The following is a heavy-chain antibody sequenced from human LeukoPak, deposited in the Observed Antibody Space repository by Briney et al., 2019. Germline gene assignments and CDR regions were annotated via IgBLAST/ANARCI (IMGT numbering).Heavy chain of an antibody. CDR2: IGTSGDT. CDR3: SRVGSSGWPNYFDS. V-gene: IGHV3-13*04. D-gene: IGHD6-19*01. Sequence: GGSLRLSCAASGFTFSSYDMHWVRQATGKGLEWVSVIGTSGDTYYAGSVKGRFTFSRENAKNSLYLQMNSLTAGDTAVYFCSRVGSSGWPNYFDSWGQGTQVVVSS. J-gene: IGHJ4*02. CDR1: GFTFSSYD.